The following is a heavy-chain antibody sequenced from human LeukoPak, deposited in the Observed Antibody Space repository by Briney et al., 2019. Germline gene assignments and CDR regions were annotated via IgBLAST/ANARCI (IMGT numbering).Heavy chain of an antibody. J-gene: IGHJ6*04. CDR3: AELGITMIGGV. V-gene: IGHV3-21*01. CDR2: ISTSSSYI. Sequence: GGSLRLSCAASGFTFSSYNMNWVRQAPGKGLEWVSFISTSSSYIHYADSVKGRFTISRDNAKNSLYLQMNSLRAEDTAVYYCAELGITMIGGVWGKGTTVTISS. CDR1: GFTFSSYN. D-gene: IGHD3-10*02.